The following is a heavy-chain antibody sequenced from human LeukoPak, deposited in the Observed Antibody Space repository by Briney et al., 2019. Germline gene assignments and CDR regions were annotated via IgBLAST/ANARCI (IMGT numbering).Heavy chain of an antibody. CDR3: ARVRDLYRDY. D-gene: IGHD2-2*02. Sequence: GGSLRLSCAASGFTFSSYTMNWVRQAPEKGLEWVSSISGGSTYTFYADSVKGRFTISRDNAKNSLYLQMNSLRAEDTAIYYCARVRDLYRDYWGQGTLVTVSS. V-gene: IGHV3-21*01. CDR2: ISGGSTYT. CDR1: GFTFSSYT. J-gene: IGHJ4*02.